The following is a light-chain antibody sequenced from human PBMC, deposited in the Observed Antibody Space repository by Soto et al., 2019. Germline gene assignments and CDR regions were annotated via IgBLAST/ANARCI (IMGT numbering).Light chain of an antibody. CDR3: QQANSFPPT. J-gene: IGKJ3*01. CDR1: QGVATW. V-gene: IGKV1D-12*01. CDR2: AAS. Sequence: DIQMTQSPSSVSASVGDRVTITCRANQGVATWLAWYQQKPGKAPKLLIYAASSLHGGVPSRFSGSGSGTDFSLTISSLQPEDFATYYCQQANSFPPTFGPGTKVDMK.